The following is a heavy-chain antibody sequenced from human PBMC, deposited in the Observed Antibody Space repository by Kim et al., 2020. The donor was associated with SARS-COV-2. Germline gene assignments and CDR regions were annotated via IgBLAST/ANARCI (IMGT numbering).Heavy chain of an antibody. CDR1: GYTFTSYD. CDR3: ARVGRQYVLRYFDCLRSYELDY. J-gene: IGHJ4*02. V-gene: IGHV1-8*01. D-gene: IGHD3-9*01. CDR2: MNPNSGNT. Sequence: ASVKVSCKASGYTFTSYDINWVRQATGQGLEWMGWMNPNSGNTGYAQKFQGRVTMTRNTSISTAYMELSSLRSEDTAAYYCARVGRQYVLRYFDCLRSYELDYWGQGTLVTVSS.